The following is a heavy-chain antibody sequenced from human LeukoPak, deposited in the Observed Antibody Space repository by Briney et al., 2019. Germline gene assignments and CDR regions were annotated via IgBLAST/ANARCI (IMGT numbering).Heavy chain of an antibody. CDR1: GYTFTGYY. V-gene: IGHV1-2*02. D-gene: IGHD1-26*01. Sequence: ASVKVSCKASGYTFTGYYMHWARQAPGQGLEWMGWINPNSGATDYAQKFQGRVTMTRDTSISTAYMELSRLRSDDTAVYYCARGPRVGYPPLDWFDPWGQGTLVTVSS. J-gene: IGHJ5*02. CDR2: INPNSGAT. CDR3: ARGPRVGYPPLDWFDP.